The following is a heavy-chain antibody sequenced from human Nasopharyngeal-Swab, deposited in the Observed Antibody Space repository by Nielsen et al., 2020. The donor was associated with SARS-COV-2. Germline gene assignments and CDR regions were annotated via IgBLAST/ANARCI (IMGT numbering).Heavy chain of an antibody. CDR1: GFTFSSYS. Sequence: GGSLRLSWAASGFTFSSYSMSWLRQAPGKGLEWDSTITGNGDTTYYADSVKGLFTISRDNSENTVYLQINSLRAEDTALYHCARPLSRDSTWTTEANWFDPWGQGTLVTVSS. J-gene: IGHJ5*02. D-gene: IGHD6-13*01. CDR3: ARPLSRDSTWTTEANWFDP. CDR2: ITGNGDTT. V-gene: IGHV3-23*01.